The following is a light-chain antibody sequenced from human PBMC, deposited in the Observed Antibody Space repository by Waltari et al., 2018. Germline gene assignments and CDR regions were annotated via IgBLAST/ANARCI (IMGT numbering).Light chain of an antibody. CDR2: GAS. CDR1: QSVSSSF. J-gene: IGKJ4*01. Sequence: EIVLTQSPGTLSLSPGERATLSCRASQSVSSSFLVWYQQKPGQAPRLLIYGASSRATGIPDRFSGSGSGTDFTLTISRLEPADFAVYYCQQYGGSPLTFGGGTKVEIK. CDR3: QQYGGSPLT. V-gene: IGKV3-20*01.